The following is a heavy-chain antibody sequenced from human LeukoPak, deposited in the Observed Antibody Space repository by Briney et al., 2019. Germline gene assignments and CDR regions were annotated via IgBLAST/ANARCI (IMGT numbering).Heavy chain of an antibody. Sequence: ASVKVSCKASGGTFSSYAISWVRQAPGQGLEWMGRIIPIFGIANYAQKFQGRVTITADKSTSTAYMELSSLRSEDTAVYYSATARKEEGSVVVVAAMFPLDYWGQGTLVTVSS. D-gene: IGHD2-15*01. CDR1: GGTFSSYA. CDR2: IIPIFGIA. V-gene: IGHV1-69*04. CDR3: ATARKEEGSVVVVAAMFPLDY. J-gene: IGHJ4*02.